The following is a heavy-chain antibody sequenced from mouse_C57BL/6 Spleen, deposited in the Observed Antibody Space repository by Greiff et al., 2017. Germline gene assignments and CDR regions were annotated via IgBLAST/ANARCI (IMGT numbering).Heavy chain of an antibody. CDR1: GFSLTSYG. CDR3: ASPTVVGGYYAMDY. Sequence: VHLVESGPGLVQPSQSLSITCTVSGFSLTSYGVHWVRQSPGKGLEWLGVIWSGGSTDYNAAFISRLSISKDNSKSQVFFKMNSLQADDTAIYYCASPTVVGGYYAMDYWGQGTSVTVSS. V-gene: IGHV2-2*01. J-gene: IGHJ4*01. CDR2: IWSGGST. D-gene: IGHD1-1*01.